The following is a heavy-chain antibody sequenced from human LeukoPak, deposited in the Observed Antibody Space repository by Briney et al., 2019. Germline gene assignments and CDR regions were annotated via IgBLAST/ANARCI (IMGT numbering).Heavy chain of an antibody. Sequence: SETLSLTCAVYGGSFSGYYWSWIRQPPGKGLEWIGYIYYSGSTNYNPSLEGRVTILVDTSRNHFSVKLSSVTAADTAVYYCARSQNYYGSGDYWSQGTLVTVSS. CDR2: IYYSGST. V-gene: IGHV4-59*01. CDR1: GGSFSGYY. J-gene: IGHJ4*02. CDR3: ARSQNYYGSGDY. D-gene: IGHD3-10*01.